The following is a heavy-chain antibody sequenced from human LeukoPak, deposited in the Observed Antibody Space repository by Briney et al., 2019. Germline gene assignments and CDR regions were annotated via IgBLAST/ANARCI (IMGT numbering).Heavy chain of an antibody. Sequence: GGSLRLSCAASGLTFSEYAMSWVRQVPGMGLEWVSTIGVSGGSTNYADSVRGRFTISRDNSKNTLYLQIDSLRADDTAVYYCAKGRVGTNGVLEHWGQGTLVTVSS. V-gene: IGHV3-23*01. CDR2: IGVSGGST. CDR3: AKGRVGTNGVLEH. D-gene: IGHD1-26*01. J-gene: IGHJ1*01. CDR1: GLTFSEYA.